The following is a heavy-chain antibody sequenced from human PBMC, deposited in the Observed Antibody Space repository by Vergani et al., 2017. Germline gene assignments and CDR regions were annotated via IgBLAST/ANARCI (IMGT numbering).Heavy chain of an antibody. CDR2: TWYDGNNK. V-gene: IGHV3-33*06. CDR1: GFTFNQYG. CDR3: AKHFRGWGIDY. Sequence: QVQLVESGGGVVQPGRSLRLSCAASGFTFNQYGMHWVRQAPGKGLEWVAVTWYDGNNKQYADSVKGRFTISRDNSKSTMYLLMNSLRDEDTGVYYCAKHFRGWGIDYWGQGTQVIVSS. J-gene: IGHJ4*02. D-gene: IGHD3-16*01.